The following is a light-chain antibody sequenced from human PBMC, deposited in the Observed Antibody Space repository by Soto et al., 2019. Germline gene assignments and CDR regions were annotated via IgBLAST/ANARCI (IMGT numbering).Light chain of an antibody. J-gene: IGKJ1*01. CDR2: DAS. CDR3: QQYNSYSRT. CDR1: QSISTW. Sequence: DIQMTQSPSTLSASVGDGDTITCRAGQSISTWLAGYQQKPGKAPKLLIHDASTLESGVPSRFSGSGSGTEFTLTISSLQPDDFATYYCQQYNSYSRTFGQGTKVDIK. V-gene: IGKV1-5*01.